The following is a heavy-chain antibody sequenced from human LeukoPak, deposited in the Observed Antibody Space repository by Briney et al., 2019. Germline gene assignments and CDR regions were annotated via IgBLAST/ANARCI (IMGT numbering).Heavy chain of an antibody. V-gene: IGHV4-34*01. D-gene: IGHD4/OR15-4a*01. CDR1: GGSLSGCY. CDR2: IGHSGTT. CDR3: AREGRMSMGIEY. J-gene: IGHJ4*02. Sequence: SETLSLTCDVYGGSLSGCYWSWIRQSPEKGLQWIGEIGHSGTTNFNPSLKSRVSMSVDTSKNQFSLKLTSVTAADTAVYFCAREGRMSMGIEYWGQGTLVTVSS.